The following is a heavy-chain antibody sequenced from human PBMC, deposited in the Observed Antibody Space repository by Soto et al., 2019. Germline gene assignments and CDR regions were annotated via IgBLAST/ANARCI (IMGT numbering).Heavy chain of an antibody. D-gene: IGHD4-4*01. V-gene: IGHV4-34*01. CDR2: INHSGST. CDR3: ARPHHSNHYSMDV. CDR1: GGSFSGYY. J-gene: IGHJ6*02. Sequence: SETLSLTCAVYGGSFSGYYWSWIRQPPGKGLEWIGEINHSGSTNYNPSLKSRVTISLDTSKNQFSLKLTSVTAADTAVYYCARPHHSNHYSMDVWGQGTSVTVSS.